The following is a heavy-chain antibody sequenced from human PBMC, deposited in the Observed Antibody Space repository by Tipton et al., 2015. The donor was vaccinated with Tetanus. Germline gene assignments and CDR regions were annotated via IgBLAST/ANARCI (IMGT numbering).Heavy chain of an antibody. D-gene: IGHD6-13*01. CDR3: ACHRHSNWFDY. CDR1: GFAVSSNY. Sequence: SLRLSCAASGFAVSSNYLSWVRQAPGKGLEWVSVIFSGGSTYYADSVKGRFTISRDNSKNTLYLQMNSLRAEDTAVYFCACHRHSNWFDYWGQGTLVTVSS. J-gene: IGHJ4*02. CDR2: IFSGGST. V-gene: IGHV3-66*01.